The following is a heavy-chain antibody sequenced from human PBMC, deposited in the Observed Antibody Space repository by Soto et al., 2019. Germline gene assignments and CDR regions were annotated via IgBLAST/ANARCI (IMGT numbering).Heavy chain of an antibody. D-gene: IGHD3-22*01. Sequence: GGSLRLSCAASGFTFSSYDMHWVRQATGKGLEWVSAIGTAGDTYYPGSVKGRFTISRENAKNSLYLQMNSLRAGDTAVYYCARGGYDSSGYYLAQYYYYGMDVWGQGTTVTVSS. CDR2: IGTAGDT. V-gene: IGHV3-13*01. CDR3: ARGGYDSSGYYLAQYYYYGMDV. J-gene: IGHJ6*02. CDR1: GFTFSSYD.